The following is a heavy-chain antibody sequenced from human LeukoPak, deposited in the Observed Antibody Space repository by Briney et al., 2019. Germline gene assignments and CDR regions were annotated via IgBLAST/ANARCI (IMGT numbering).Heavy chain of an antibody. V-gene: IGHV3-66*01. D-gene: IGHD1-1*01. J-gene: IGHJ4*02. CDR1: GFTVSSNY. CDR3: ARTTTFAPHFDY. Sequence: GGSLRLSCAAPGFTVSSNYMSWVRQAPGKGLEWVSVIYSGGTTYYADSVKGRFTISRDNSKNTLYLQMNSLRAEDTAVYYCARTTTFAPHFDYWGQGTLVTVSS. CDR2: IYSGGTT.